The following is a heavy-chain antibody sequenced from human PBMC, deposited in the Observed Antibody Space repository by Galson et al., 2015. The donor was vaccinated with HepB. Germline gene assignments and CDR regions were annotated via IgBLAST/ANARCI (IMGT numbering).Heavy chain of an antibody. V-gene: IGHV3-15*01. CDR1: GFTFSDAW. J-gene: IGHJ4*02. Sequence: SLSLSCAASGFTFSDAWMSWVRQAPGKGLEWVGRVKTRTFGGTADYGTPVKGRFTISRDDSKHTLSLLMNSLKTEDTAVYYCTTTVRPEDFVDYWGQGSLVTVSS. CDR3: TTTVRPEDFVDY. D-gene: IGHD1-14*01. CDR2: VKTRTFGGTA.